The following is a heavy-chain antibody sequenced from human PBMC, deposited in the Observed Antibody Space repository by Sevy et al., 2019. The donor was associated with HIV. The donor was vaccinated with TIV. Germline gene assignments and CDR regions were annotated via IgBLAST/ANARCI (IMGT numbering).Heavy chain of an antibody. Sequence: GGSLRLSCAASGFTFSGSDMHWVRQVKGKGLEWISSIGTLADTFYADSVKGRFTISRDNAQSYLYLHMSSLKVGDTAIYFCVRGLQTHCDRTACPLDYWGQGTLVTVSS. CDR2: IGTLADT. D-gene: IGHD2-21*01. J-gene: IGHJ4*02. V-gene: IGHV3-13*01. CDR3: VRGLQTHCDRTACPLDY. CDR1: GFTFSGSD.